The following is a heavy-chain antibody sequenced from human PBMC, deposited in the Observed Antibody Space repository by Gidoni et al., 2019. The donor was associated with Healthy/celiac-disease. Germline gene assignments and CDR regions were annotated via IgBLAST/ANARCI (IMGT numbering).Heavy chain of an antibody. J-gene: IGHJ4*02. CDR2: IYYSGST. Sequence: QVQLQESGPGLVKPSQTLSLTCTVSGGSISSGGYYWSWIRQHPGTGLEWIGYIYYSGSTYYNPSLNSRVTISVAPSKNQFSLQLSSVTAADTAVYYCAGVGYGGSWPPPSPKYYFDYCGQGTLVTVSS. D-gene: IGHD2-15*01. V-gene: IGHV4-31*03. CDR3: AGVGYGGSWPPPSPKYYFDY. CDR1: GGSISSGGYY.